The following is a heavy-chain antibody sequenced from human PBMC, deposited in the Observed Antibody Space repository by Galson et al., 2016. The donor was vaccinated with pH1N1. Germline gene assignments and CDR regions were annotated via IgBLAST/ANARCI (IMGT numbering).Heavy chain of an antibody. D-gene: IGHD3-9*01. J-gene: IGHJ4*02. Sequence: SLRLSCAASGFSFSSYWMSWVRQAPGKGLEWVANIKQDGTEKYYVASVEGRFTISRDNAKNSLYLQMNNLRDEDTAMYFCARRYFDYWGQGALVTVSS. CDR1: GFSFSSYW. V-gene: IGHV3-7*01. CDR3: ARRYFDY. CDR2: IKQDGTEK.